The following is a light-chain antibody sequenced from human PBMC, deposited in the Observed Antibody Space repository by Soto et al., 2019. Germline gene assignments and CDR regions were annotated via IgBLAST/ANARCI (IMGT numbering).Light chain of an antibody. CDR3: SSFTTTNTYV. CDR1: SSDVGTHNF. V-gene: IGLV2-14*03. J-gene: IGLJ1*01. CDR2: DVS. Sequence: QSALTQPASVSGSPGHSIAMSCTGTSSDVGTHNFFSWYQQHPGKDPKLIIYDVSNRPSGVSDRFFGSKSGNTASLTISGLQAEDEADYYCSSFTTTNTYVFGTGTKLTVL.